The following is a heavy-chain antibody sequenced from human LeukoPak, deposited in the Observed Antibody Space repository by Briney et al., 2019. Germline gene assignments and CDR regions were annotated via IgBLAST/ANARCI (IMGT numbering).Heavy chain of an antibody. Sequence: GGSLRLSCAASGFTFSSYEMNWVRQAPGKGLEWVSYISSSGSTIYYADSVKGRFTISRDNAKNSLYLQMNSLRAEDTAVYYCAKPSSGYYYFDYWGQGTLVTVSS. V-gene: IGHV3-48*03. D-gene: IGHD3-22*01. CDR3: AKPSSGYYYFDY. CDR2: ISSSGSTI. J-gene: IGHJ4*02. CDR1: GFTFSSYE.